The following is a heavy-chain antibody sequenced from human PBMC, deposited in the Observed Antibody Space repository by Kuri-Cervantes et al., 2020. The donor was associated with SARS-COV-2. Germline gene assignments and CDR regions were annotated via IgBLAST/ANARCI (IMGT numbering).Heavy chain of an antibody. CDR3: AKCAYYYDSSGYYYFDY. CDR1: VFNFKNYG. D-gene: IGHD3-22*01. CDR2: IRYDGDNQ. V-gene: IGHV3-30*02. J-gene: IGHJ4*02. Sequence: GESLKISCAASVFNFKNYGMHWVRQAPGKGLEWVAFIRYDGDNQYYADSVKGRFTISRDNSKNTLFLQMNSLRAEDTAVYYCAKCAYYYDSSGYYYFDYWGQGTLVTVSS.